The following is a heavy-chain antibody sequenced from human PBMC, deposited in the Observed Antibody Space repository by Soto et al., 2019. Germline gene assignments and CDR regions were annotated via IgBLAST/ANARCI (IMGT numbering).Heavy chain of an antibody. V-gene: IGHV3-9*01. CDR1: GFTFDDYA. D-gene: IGHD6-13*01. J-gene: IGHJ4*02. Sequence: EVQLVESGGGLVQPGRSLRLSCAASGFTFDDYAMHWVRQAPGKGLEWVSGISWNSGSIGYADSVKGRFTISRDNAKNYLYLQMNSLRAEDTALYYCAKSSSWYYFDYWGQGTLVTVSS. CDR2: ISWNSGSI. CDR3: AKSSSWYYFDY.